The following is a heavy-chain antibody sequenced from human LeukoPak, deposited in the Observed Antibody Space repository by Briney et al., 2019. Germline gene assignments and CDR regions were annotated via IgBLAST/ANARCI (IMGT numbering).Heavy chain of an antibody. D-gene: IGHD1-26*01. V-gene: IGHV4-59*01. CDR2: IYYSGST. Sequence: PSETLSLTCTVSGGSISSYYWSWIRQPPGEGLEWIGYIYYSGSTNYNPSLKSRVTISVDTSKNQFSLKLSSVTAADTAVYYCARDAPRSGSYFSPYYYYGTDVWGQGTTVTVSS. CDR3: ARDAPRSGSYFSPYYYYGTDV. J-gene: IGHJ6*02. CDR1: GGSISSYY.